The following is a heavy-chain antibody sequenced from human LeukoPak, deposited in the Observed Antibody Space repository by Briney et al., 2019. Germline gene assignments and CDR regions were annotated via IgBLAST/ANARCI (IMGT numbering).Heavy chain of an antibody. V-gene: IGHV7-4-1*02. CDR1: GYTFTSYY. D-gene: IGHD3-22*01. Sequence: ASVKASCKASGYTFTSYYMHWVRQAPGQGLEWRGWINTNTGNPTYAQGFTGRFVFSLDTSVSTAYLQISSLKAEDTAVYYCARTYYYDSSGYFTVDAFDIWGQGTMVTVSS. CDR2: INTNTGNP. J-gene: IGHJ3*02. CDR3: ARTYYYDSSGYFTVDAFDI.